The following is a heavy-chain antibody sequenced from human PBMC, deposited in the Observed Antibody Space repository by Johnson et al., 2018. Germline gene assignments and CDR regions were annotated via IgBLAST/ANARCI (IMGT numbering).Heavy chain of an antibody. Sequence: VQLLETGGGVVQPGRSLRLSCAASGFTFSSYGMHWVRQAPGKGLEWVAVIWFDGTIQYYADSVEGRFTISRDNSKNTLYLKMNSRGAEDTAVSYCARDLEVERRREPSYRMDVWGQGTTVTIAS. V-gene: IGHV3-33*01. CDR3: ARDLEVERRREPSYRMDV. CDR1: GFTFSSYG. CDR2: IWFDGTIQ. D-gene: IGHD1-14*01. J-gene: IGHJ6*02.